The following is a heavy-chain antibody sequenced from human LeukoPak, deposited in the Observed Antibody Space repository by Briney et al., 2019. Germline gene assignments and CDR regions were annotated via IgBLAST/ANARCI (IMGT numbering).Heavy chain of an antibody. D-gene: IGHD6-13*01. CDR1: GGSISSYY. V-gene: IGHV4-59*08. J-gene: IGHJ5*02. Sequence: SETLSLTCTVSGGSISSYYWSWIRQPPGKGLEWIGYIYYSGSTNYNPSLKSRVTISVDTSKNQFSLKLSSVTAADTAVYYCARTLRPTFIAAAGTGWFDPWGQGTLVTVS. CDR3: ARTLRPTFIAAAGTGWFDP. CDR2: IYYSGST.